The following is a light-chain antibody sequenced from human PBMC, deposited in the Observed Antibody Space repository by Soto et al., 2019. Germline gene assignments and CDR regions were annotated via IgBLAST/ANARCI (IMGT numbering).Light chain of an antibody. CDR1: QSVSSN. Sequence: EIVMTQSPATQSVSPGERATLSCRASQSVSSNLAWYQQKPGQAPRLLIYGASTRATGIPARFSGSGSGTEFTLTISSLQSEDFAVYYCQQYNSWPPTFGQGTKV. CDR3: QQYNSWPPT. V-gene: IGKV3-15*01. CDR2: GAS. J-gene: IGKJ1*01.